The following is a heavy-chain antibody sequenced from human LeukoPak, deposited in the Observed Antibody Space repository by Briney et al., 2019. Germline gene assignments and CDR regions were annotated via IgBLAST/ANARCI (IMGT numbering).Heavy chain of an antibody. Sequence: PGGSLRLSCTASGFTFGGYAMSWVRQAPGKGLEWVGFIRSKAYGGTTEYAASVKGRFTISRDDSKSIAYLQMNSLKTEDTAVYYCTRELRWYFDYWGQGTLATVSS. CDR2: IRSKAYGGTT. CDR3: TRELRWYFDY. V-gene: IGHV3-49*04. J-gene: IGHJ4*02. D-gene: IGHD4-23*01. CDR1: GFTFGGYA.